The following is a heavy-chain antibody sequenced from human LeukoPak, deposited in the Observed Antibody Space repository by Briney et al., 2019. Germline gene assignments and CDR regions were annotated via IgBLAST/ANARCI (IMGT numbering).Heavy chain of an antibody. Sequence: GGSLTLSCAASGFTFSSYTMNWVRQAPGKGLAWVSSISSSSRYIYYADSVKGRFTISRDNSKNTLYLQMNSLRAEDTAVYYCARSSHLYDAFDIWGQGTMVTVSS. J-gene: IGHJ3*02. V-gene: IGHV3-21*01. CDR2: ISSSSRYI. CDR3: ARSSHLYDAFDI. CDR1: GFTFSSYT.